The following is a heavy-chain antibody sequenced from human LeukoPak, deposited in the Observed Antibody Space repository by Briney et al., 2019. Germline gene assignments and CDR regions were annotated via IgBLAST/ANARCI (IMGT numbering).Heavy chain of an antibody. CDR2: IYYSGST. D-gene: IGHD3-22*01. V-gene: IGHV4-39*01. CDR3: ASSAYYYDSSGYDRSPFDY. CDR1: GGSISSSSYY. Sequence: KPSETLSLTCTVSGGSISSSSYYWGWIRQPPGKGLEWIGSIYYSGSTYYNPSLKSRVTISGDTSKNQLSLKLSSVTAADTAVYYCASSAYYYDSSGYDRSPFDYWGQGTLVTVSS. J-gene: IGHJ4*02.